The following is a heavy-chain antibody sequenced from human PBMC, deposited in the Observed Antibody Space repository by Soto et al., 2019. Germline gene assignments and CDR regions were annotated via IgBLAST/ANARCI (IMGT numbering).Heavy chain of an antibody. Sequence: SQTLSLTCVISGDSVSISSVAWNGVRQSPSRGLEWLGRTYYRSRWYSDFAVSVRGRIVINADTSKNQFSLQLNSVTPEDTAVYFCARSEEDSDYYYYGLDVWGQGTTVTVSS. CDR2: TYYRSRWYS. J-gene: IGHJ6*02. D-gene: IGHD2-15*01. V-gene: IGHV6-1*01. CDR3: ARSEEDSDYYYYGLDV. CDR1: GDSVSISSVA.